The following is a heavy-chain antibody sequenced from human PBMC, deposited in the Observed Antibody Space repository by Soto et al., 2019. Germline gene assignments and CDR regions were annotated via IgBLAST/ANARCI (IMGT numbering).Heavy chain of an antibody. V-gene: IGHV1-18*01. D-gene: IGHD2-8*01. CDR2: ISAYNGNA. CDR1: GYTFTSYG. Sequence: ASVKVSCKASGYTFTSYGISWVRQPPGQGLEWMGWISAYNGNANYAQKLQGRVTMTTDTSTSTAYMELSSLRSEDTAVYYCARDGYCTNGVCYLEYCYYYMDVWGKGTTVTVSS. J-gene: IGHJ6*03. CDR3: ARDGYCTNGVCYLEYCYYYMDV.